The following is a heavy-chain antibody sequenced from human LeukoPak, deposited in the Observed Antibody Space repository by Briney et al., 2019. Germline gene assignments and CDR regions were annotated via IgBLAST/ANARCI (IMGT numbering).Heavy chain of an antibody. CDR1: GGSFSGYY. CDR2: INHSGST. V-gene: IGHV4-34*01. CDR3: ARARITIFGVGTFDY. J-gene: IGHJ4*02. Sequence: SETLSLTCAVYGGSFSGYYWSWIRQPPGKGLEWIGEINHSGSTNYNPSLKSRVTISVDTSKNQLSLKLSSVTAADTAVYYCARARITIFGVGTFDYWGQGTLVTVSS. D-gene: IGHD3-3*01.